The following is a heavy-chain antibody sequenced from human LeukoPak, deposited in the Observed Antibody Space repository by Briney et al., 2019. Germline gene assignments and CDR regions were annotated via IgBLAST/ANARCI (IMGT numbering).Heavy chain of an antibody. Sequence: PSETLSLTCTVSGGSISSYYWTWIRQPPGKGLEWIGCIYYRGTAYYNPSLRSRVTISVDTSKNQFSLKVTSVTAADTAVFYCARGSGSRPFDYWGQGTLVTVSS. CDR1: GGSISSYY. V-gene: IGHV4-59*01. D-gene: IGHD1-26*01. J-gene: IGHJ4*02. CDR2: IYYRGTA. CDR3: ARGSGSRPFDY.